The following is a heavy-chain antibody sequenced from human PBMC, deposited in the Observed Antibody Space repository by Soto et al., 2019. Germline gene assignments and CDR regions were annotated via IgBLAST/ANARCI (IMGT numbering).Heavy chain of an antibody. CDR3: SQGGSGSDYCMNV. J-gene: IGHJ6*02. CDR2: IYWYNDK. Sequence: QIPLKESGPTLVTPPQPLTLTCTFSGFSLSTRGVGMTWIRQPPGKALEWLAVIYWYNDKRVSPSLTTRLTITRDTSKDQVGLAMTNMDPVDTATYYGSQGGSGSDYCMNVWGQGTTVTVAS. CDR1: GFSLSTRGVG. D-gene: IGHD3-10*01. V-gene: IGHV2-5*01.